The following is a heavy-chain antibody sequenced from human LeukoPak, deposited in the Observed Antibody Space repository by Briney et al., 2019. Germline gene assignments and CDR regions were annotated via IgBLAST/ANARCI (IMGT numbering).Heavy chain of an antibody. Sequence: GGSLSLSCAASGFTFSSYGMHWVRKAQGKGLEWVAVISSDGSNKYYADSVKGRFTISRDNSKNTLYLQMNSLRAEDTAVYYCAKLDYWGQGTLVTVSS. V-gene: IGHV3-30*18. CDR3: AKLDY. CDR2: ISSDGSNK. CDR1: GFTFSSYG. J-gene: IGHJ4*02.